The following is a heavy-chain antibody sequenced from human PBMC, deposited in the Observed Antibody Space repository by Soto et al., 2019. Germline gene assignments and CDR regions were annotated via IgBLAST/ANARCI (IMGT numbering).Heavy chain of an antibody. J-gene: IGHJ4*02. CDR3: ARDQAGGWISHGYDH. CDR2: ISNSGGST. CDR1: GFTFSGYA. D-gene: IGHD5-12*01. V-gene: IGHV3-23*01. Sequence: EVHLLQSGGDLVQPGGSLRLSCAASGFTFSGYAMSWVRQAPGKGLEWVSGISNSGGSTFYSDSVKGRFTISRDNSENTLYLQMNSLKDEDTAVYFCARDQAGGWISHGYDHWGQGSWVDVSA.